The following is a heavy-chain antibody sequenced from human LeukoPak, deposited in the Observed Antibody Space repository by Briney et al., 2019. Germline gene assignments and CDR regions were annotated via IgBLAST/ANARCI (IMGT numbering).Heavy chain of an antibody. J-gene: IGHJ3*02. CDR3: ASRLATYYDILTGYYPPPENDAFDI. V-gene: IGHV3-30*04. Sequence: GGSLRLSCAASGFTFSSYAMHWVRQAPGKGLEWVAVISYDGSNKYYADSVKGRFTISRDNSKNTLYLQMNSLRAEDTAVYYCASRLATYYDILTGYYPPPENDAFDIWGQGTMVTVSS. D-gene: IGHD3-9*01. CDR1: GFTFSSYA. CDR2: ISYDGSNK.